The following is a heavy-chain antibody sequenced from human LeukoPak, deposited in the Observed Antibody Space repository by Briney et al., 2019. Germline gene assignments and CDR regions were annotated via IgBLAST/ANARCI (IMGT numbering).Heavy chain of an antibody. V-gene: IGHV1-69*06. CDR1: GATFTNYA. D-gene: IGHD2-2*01. CDR3: ARDCSSASCYERGSYFYFYMDI. CDR2: IIAMSGTI. Sequence: SVKVSCKASGATFTNYAFSWVRQAPGQGLEWMGWIIAMSGTIYYAQKYQGRVTITADRSTNKAYMELNSLRSEDAAVIYCARDCSSASCYERGSYFYFYMDIWGSGTTVTVSS. J-gene: IGHJ6*03.